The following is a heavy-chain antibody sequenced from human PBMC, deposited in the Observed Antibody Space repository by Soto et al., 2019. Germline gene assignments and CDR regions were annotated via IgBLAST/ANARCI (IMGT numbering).Heavy chain of an antibody. Sequence: PGESLTITCTCSGYSFNHNWIGWVRQMPGKGLEWMGIIHPGDSDSRYSPSFQGQVTMSVDKSINTAYLQWSSLKASDTAMYYCARRDSSGFPDYWGHGTLVTVSS. D-gene: IGHD3-22*01. J-gene: IGHJ4*01. V-gene: IGHV5-51*01. CDR3: ARRDSSGFPDY. CDR2: IHPGDSDS. CDR1: GYSFNHNW.